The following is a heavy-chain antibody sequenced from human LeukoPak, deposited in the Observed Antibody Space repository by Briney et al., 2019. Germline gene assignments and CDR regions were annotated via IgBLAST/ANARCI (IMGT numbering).Heavy chain of an antibody. J-gene: IGHJ4*02. CDR2: IWHDGSNK. CDR1: GFTFSTYV. D-gene: IGHD5-18*01. CDR3: ARDRGYTYGHPLDY. V-gene: IGHV3-33*01. Sequence: GGSLRLSCAASGFTFSTYVIHWVRQAPGKGLEWVALIWHDGSNKYYGDSVKDRFTISRDDSKNTLYLQMDSLRDEDTAVYYCARDRGYTYGHPLDYWGQGTLVTVSS.